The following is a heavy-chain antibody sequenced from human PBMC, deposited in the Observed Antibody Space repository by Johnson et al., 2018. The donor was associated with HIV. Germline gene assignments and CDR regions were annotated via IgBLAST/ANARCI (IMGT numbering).Heavy chain of an antibody. CDR1: GLPFTNAW. CDR3: AKGLTFFGVAMINAPLDI. CDR2: IQRTTACRTT. J-gene: IGHJ3*02. V-gene: IGHV3-15*01. D-gene: IGHD3-3*01. Sequence: MLLVESGGGLVKPGGSLRLSCAASGLPFTNAWMNWVRQAPGKGLEWAGRIQRTTACRTTDYAAPVNGRFPIPRDDSKNTLDLQMNSLRGEDTAVYYCAKGLTFFGVAMINAPLDIWGQGTMVTVS.